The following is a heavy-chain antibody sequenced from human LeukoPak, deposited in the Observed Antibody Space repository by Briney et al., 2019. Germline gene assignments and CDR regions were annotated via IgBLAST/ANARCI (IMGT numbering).Heavy chain of an antibody. CDR2: ITANGGNT. CDR1: GFTFSSYA. Sequence: PGGSLRLSCAASGFTFSSYAMGWVSQAPGKRLEWVSAITANGGNTYYADSVKGRFTISRDNSKNTLYLQVNSLRAEDTAVYYCAKGNGYSYGRYYFDYWGQGTLFTVSS. CDR3: AKGNGYSYGRYYFDY. D-gene: IGHD5-18*01. V-gene: IGHV3-23*01. J-gene: IGHJ4*02.